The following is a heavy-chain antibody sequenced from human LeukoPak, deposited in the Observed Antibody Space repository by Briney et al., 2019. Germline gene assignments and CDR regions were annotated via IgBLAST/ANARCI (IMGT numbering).Heavy chain of an antibody. J-gene: IGHJ4*02. CDR2: IYTSGST. D-gene: IGHD6-19*01. V-gene: IGHV4-61*02. Sequence: SDTLSLTCTVSGGSISSGSYYGRCLRQPAGTGLEWLGRIYTSGSTNYNPSLKSRVTISVDTSKNQFSLKLSSVTAADTAVYYCARSREGQWVVQRSEYYFDYGGQETLVTVSS. CDR1: GGSISSGSYY. CDR3: ARSREGQWVVQRSEYYFDY.